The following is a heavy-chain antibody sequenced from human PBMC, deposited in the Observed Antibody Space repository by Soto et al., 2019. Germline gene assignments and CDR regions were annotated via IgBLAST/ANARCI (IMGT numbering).Heavy chain of an antibody. CDR2: IYYSGST. J-gene: IGHJ6*02. D-gene: IGHD3-22*01. Sequence: SETLSLTCTVSGGSISSSSYYGGWIRQPPGKGLEWIGSIYYSGSTYYNPSLKSRVTISVDTSKNQFSLKLSSVTAADTAVYYCARRLYYDSSGFEGGGMDVWGQGTTVX. CDR3: ARRLYYDSSGFEGGGMDV. V-gene: IGHV4-39*01. CDR1: GGSISSSSYY.